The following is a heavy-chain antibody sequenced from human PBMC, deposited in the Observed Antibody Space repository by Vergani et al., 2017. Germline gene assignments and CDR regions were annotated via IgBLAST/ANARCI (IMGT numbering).Heavy chain of an antibody. D-gene: IGHD5-12*01. CDR1: GFTFSSYA. CDR3: AKANPRNSGYDYLYYYHAMDV. J-gene: IGHJ6*02. CDR2: ISGSGGST. Sequence: EVQLVESGGGLVQPGGSLRLSCAASGFTFSSYAMSWVRQAPGKGLEWVSAISGSGGSTYYADSVKGRFTISRDSSKNTLYLQMNSLSAGDTAVYYCAKANPRNSGYDYLYYYHAMDVWGQGTTVTVSS. V-gene: IGHV3-23*04.